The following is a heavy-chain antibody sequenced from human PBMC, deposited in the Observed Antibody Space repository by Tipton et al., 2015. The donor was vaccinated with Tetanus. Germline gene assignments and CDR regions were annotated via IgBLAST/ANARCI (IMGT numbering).Heavy chain of an antibody. CDR1: GGSVSSGSYY. J-gene: IGHJ3*02. D-gene: IGHD2-21*02. CDR3: ARDGSNPYCGGDCYSDAFDI. CDR2: TYYSGST. V-gene: IGHV4-61*01. Sequence: TLSLTCTVSGGSVSSGSYYWSWIRQPPGKGLEWIGYTYYSGSTNYNPSLKSRVTISVDTSKNQFSLKLSSVTAADTAVYYCARDGSNPYCGGDCYSDAFDIWGQGTMVTVSS.